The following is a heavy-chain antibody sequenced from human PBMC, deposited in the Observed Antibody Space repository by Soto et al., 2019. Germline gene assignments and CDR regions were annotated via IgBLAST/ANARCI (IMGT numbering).Heavy chain of an antibody. CDR1: GFTFSRNS. Sequence: EVQLVESGGGLEQPGGSLRLSCEASGFTFSRNSMNWVRQAPGRGLEWISFISGSGLTIYYADSVKGRFTISRDNAKNSVFLQMNSLRDEDTAVYYCARDYVGNQGSGNSYTDFYFDYWGQGTLVTVSS. V-gene: IGHV3-48*02. CDR2: ISGSGLTI. J-gene: IGHJ4*02. D-gene: IGHD3-10*01. CDR3: ARDYVGNQGSGNSYTDFYFDY.